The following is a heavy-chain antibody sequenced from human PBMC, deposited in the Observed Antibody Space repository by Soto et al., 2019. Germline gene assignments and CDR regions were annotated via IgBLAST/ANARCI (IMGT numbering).Heavy chain of an antibody. CDR1: GFTFSNYG. CDR3: AKDHLMTTVTAVGY. Sequence: QVQLVESGRGVVQPGRSLRLSCAASGFTFSNYGMHWVRQAPGKGLEWVAVISYHGRDKYYADSVKGRFTISRDNSKNTLYLEMNSLRAADTGVYYCAKDHLMTTVTAVGYWGQGTMVTVSS. CDR2: ISYHGRDK. J-gene: IGHJ4*02. V-gene: IGHV3-30*18. D-gene: IGHD4-17*01.